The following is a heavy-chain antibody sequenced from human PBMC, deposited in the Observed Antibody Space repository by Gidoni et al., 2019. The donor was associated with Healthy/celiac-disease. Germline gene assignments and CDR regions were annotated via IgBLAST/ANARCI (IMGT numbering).Heavy chain of an antibody. Sequence: QVQLVQSGAEVKKPGSSVKVSCKASGGTLSSYAISWVRQAPGHGLEWMGGIIPIFCTANYAQKFQGRVTITADESTSTAYMELSSLRSEDTAVYYCARVDTAMTFYYYYYGMDVWGQGTTVTVSS. V-gene: IGHV1-69*01. CDR2: IIPIFCTA. J-gene: IGHJ6*02. CDR3: ARVDTAMTFYYYYYGMDV. CDR1: GGTLSSYA. D-gene: IGHD5-18*01.